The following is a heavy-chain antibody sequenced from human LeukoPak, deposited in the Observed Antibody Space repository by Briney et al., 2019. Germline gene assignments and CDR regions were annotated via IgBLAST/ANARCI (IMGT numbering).Heavy chain of an antibody. V-gene: IGHV3-30*02. J-gene: IGHJ4*02. CDR2: IRYDGSKK. CDR1: GFTFSSYG. Sequence: PGESLRLSSAASGFTFSSYGMHWVRQAPGKGLEWVAFIRYDGSKKYYGDSVEGRFTISRDNSKNTQYLQMNSLRAEDTAVYYCAKLDIVVVPAYSRGAREGSFDYWGQGTLVTVSS. D-gene: IGHD2-2*03. CDR3: AKLDIVVVPAYSRGAREGSFDY.